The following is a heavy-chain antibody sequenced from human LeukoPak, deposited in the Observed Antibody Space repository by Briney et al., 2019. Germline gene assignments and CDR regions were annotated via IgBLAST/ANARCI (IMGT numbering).Heavy chain of an antibody. J-gene: IGHJ4*02. V-gene: IGHV1-18*01. CDR3: ARDEYSSSSEY. CDR2: ISAYNGNT. Sequence: ASVKVFCNASGYTFAIYGNSWVRHAPGQGLEWMGWISAYNGNTNYAQKLQGRVTMTTDTSTSTAYMELRSLRSDDTAVYYCARDEYSSSSEYWGQGTLVTVSS. D-gene: IGHD6-6*01. CDR1: GYTFAIYG.